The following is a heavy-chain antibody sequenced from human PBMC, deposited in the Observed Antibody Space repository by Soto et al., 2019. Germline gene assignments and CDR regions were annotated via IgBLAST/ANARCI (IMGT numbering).Heavy chain of an antibody. J-gene: IGHJ5*02. CDR2: IYYSGSI. Sequence: QLQLQESGPGLVKPSETLSLTYSVSGGSISSSSYYWGWIRQPPGKGLEWIGSIYYSGSIYYNPSLKSRVTISVDTSKNQFSLKLSSVTAAETAVYYCARQSSGWYNWFDPWGQGTLVTVSS. D-gene: IGHD6-19*01. CDR1: GGSISSSSYY. CDR3: ARQSSGWYNWFDP. V-gene: IGHV4-39*01.